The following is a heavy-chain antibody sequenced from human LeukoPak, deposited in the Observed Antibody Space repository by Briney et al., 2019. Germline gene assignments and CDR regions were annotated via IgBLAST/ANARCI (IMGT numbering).Heavy chain of an antibody. Sequence: SETLSLTCTVSGGSISSYYWSWIRQPPGKGLEWIGYIYYSGSTNYNPSLKSRVTISVDTSKNQFSLKLSSVTAADTAVYYCARASQLRSHGAFDIWGQGTMVTVSS. CDR3: ARASQLRSHGAFDI. V-gene: IGHV4-59*01. CDR1: GGSISSYY. D-gene: IGHD5-18*01. J-gene: IGHJ3*02. CDR2: IYYSGST.